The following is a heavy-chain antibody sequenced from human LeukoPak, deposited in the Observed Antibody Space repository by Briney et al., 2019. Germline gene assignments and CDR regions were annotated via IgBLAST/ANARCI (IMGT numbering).Heavy chain of an antibody. CDR1: GGSISSYY. CDR2: IYYSGST. D-gene: IGHD2-8*01. V-gene: IGHV4-59*12. J-gene: IGHJ4*02. CDR3: ASPRAERSTWYAVDY. Sequence: SETLSLTCTVSGGSISSYYWSWIRQPPGKGLEWIGYIYYSGSTNYNPSLKSRVTISVDKSKNQFSLKLSSVTAADTAVYYCASPRAERSTWYAVDYWGQGTLVTVSA.